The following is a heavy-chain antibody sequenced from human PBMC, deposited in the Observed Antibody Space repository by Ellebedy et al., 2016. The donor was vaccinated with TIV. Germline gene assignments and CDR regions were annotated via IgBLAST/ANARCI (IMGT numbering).Heavy chain of an antibody. D-gene: IGHD3-22*01. CDR1: GFTFSNAW. J-gene: IGHJ4*02. V-gene: IGHV3-15*01. CDR2: IKSKTDGGTT. Sequence: GESLKISXAASGFTFSNAWMSWVRQAPGKGLEWVGRIKSKTDGGTTDYAAPVKGRFTISRDDSKNTLYLQMNSLKTEDTAVYYCTTASPWGSGYQPVDYWGQGTLVTVSS. CDR3: TTASPWGSGYQPVDY.